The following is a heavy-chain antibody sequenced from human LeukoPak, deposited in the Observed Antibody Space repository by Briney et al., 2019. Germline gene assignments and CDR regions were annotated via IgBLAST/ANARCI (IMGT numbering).Heavy chain of an antibody. CDR2: INHSGST. CDR1: GGSFSGYY. J-gene: IGHJ5*02. Sequence: SETLSLTCALYGGSFSGYYWSWIRQPPGKGLEWIGEINHSGSTNYNPSLKSRVTISVDTSKNQFSLKLSSVTAADTAVYYCARAVPYYDFWSGYYLNWFDPWGQGTLVTVSS. V-gene: IGHV4-34*01. D-gene: IGHD3-3*01. CDR3: ARAVPYYDFWSGYYLNWFDP.